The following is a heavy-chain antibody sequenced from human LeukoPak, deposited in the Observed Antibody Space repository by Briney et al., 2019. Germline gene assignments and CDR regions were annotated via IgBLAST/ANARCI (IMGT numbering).Heavy chain of an antibody. CDR3: ARGNDYSNYTPFPYYYYYGMDV. V-gene: IGHV1-69*04. J-gene: IGHJ6*02. CDR2: IIPIPGIA. CDR1: GGTSSSYA. D-gene: IGHD4-4*01. Sequence: SVKVSCKASGGTSSSYAISWVRQAPGQGLEWMGRIIPIPGIANYAQKFQGRVTITADKSTSTAYMELSSLRSEDTAVYYCARGNDYSNYTPFPYYYYYGMDVWGQGTTVTVSS.